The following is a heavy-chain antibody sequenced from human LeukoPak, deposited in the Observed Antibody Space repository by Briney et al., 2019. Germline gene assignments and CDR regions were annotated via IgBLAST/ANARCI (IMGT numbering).Heavy chain of an antibody. CDR1: GYTFTSYD. Sequence: ASVKVSGKASGYTFTSYDLNWVRQATGQGLEWMGWMNPNSGNTGYAQKFQGRVTMTRNTSISTAYMELRSLRSEDTAVYYCARGYGISWPPDYWGEGNLVSVSS. CDR2: MNPNSGNT. V-gene: IGHV1-8*01. J-gene: IGHJ4*02. CDR3: ARGYGISWPPDY. D-gene: IGHD6-13*01.